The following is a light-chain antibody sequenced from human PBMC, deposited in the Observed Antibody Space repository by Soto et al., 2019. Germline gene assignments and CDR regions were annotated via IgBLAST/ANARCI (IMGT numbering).Light chain of an antibody. Sequence: EIVLTQSPATLSLSPGQRATLSCRASQSVGNNLAWYQQKPGQAPGLLIYEASTRATGIPARFSGSGSGTNFTLTISSLEPEDFEVYTCQQHADWPLTFGGGTKGEI. V-gene: IGKV3-11*01. CDR1: QSVGNN. CDR3: QQHADWPLT. CDR2: EAS. J-gene: IGKJ4*01.